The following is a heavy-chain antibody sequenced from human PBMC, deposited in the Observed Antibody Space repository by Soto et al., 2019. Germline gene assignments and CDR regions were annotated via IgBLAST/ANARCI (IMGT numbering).Heavy chain of an antibody. CDR3: ARDPTPVVPPRWYFDL. D-gene: IGHD2-15*01. Sequence: QVQLQESGPGLVKPSGTLSLTCAVSGGSISSSNWWSWVRQPPGKGLEWIGEIYHSGSTNYNPSLQSRVTLSXXKXKXXFSLKLSSVTAAATAVYYWARDPTPVVPPRWYFDLWGRGTLVTVSS. CDR2: IYHSGST. V-gene: IGHV4-4*02. J-gene: IGHJ2*01. CDR1: GGSISSSNW.